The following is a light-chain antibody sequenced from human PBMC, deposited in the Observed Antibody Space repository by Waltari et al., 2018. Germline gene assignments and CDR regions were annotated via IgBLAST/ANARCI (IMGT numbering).Light chain of an antibody. CDR2: DVS. Sequence: QSALTQPASVSGSPGQSITIPCTGTSSDVGGYNYVSWSQQHPGKAPKLMIYDVSNRPSGVSNRFSGSKSGNTASLTISGLQAEDEADYYCSSYTSSSTLGVFGGGTKLTVL. CDR1: SSDVGGYNY. J-gene: IGLJ2*01. CDR3: SSYTSSSTLGV. V-gene: IGLV2-14*01.